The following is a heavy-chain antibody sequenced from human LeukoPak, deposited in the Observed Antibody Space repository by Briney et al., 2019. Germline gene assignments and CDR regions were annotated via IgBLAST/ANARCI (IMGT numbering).Heavy chain of an antibody. D-gene: IGHD1-20*01. V-gene: IGHV3-30-3*01. J-gene: IGHJ5*02. CDR3: ARANNWNDVWFDP. CDR1: GFSVSYNY. Sequence: SGGSLRLSCAASGFSVSYNYMTWVRQAPGKGLKWVAVISYDGSNKYYADSVKGRFTISRDNSKNTLYLQMNSLRAEDTAVYYCARANNWNDVWFDPWGQGTLVTVSS. CDR2: ISYDGSNK.